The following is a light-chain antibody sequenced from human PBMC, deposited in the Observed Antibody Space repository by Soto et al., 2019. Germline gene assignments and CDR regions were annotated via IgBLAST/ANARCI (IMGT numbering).Light chain of an antibody. J-gene: IGKJ1*01. CDR1: QSISSY. CDR3: QQYNSYSPWT. Sequence: VHMTQSPSSLSASVGDRVTITCRASQSISSYLNWYQQKPGKAPKLLIYDASSLESGVPSRFSGSGSGTEFTLTISSLQPDDFATYYCQQYNSYSPWTFGQGTKVDIK. CDR2: DAS. V-gene: IGKV1-5*01.